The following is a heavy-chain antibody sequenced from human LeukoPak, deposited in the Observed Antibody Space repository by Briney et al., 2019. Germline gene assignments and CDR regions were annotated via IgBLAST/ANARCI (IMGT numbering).Heavy chain of an antibody. CDR2: IIPIFGTA. V-gene: IGHV1-69*06. J-gene: IGHJ6*03. Sequence: SVKVSCKASGGTFSSYAISWVRQAPGQGLEWMGGIIPIFGTANYAQKFQGRVTITADKSTSTAYMELSSLRSEDTAVYYCARGSSGNIVVVTDYYYMDVWGKGTTVTVSS. D-gene: IGHD2-21*02. CDR1: GGTFSSYA. CDR3: ARGSSGNIVVVTDYYYMDV.